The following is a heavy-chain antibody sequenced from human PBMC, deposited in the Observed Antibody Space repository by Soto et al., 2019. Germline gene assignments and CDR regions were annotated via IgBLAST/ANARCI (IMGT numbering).Heavy chain of an antibody. CDR3: ARVPGP. Sequence: SETLSLTCTVSGGSISSYCWSWIRQPPGKGLEWIGYIYYSGSTNYNPSLKSRVTILVDTSKNQFSLKLSSVTAADTAVYYCARVPGPWGQGTLVTVSS. V-gene: IGHV4-59*01. CDR1: GGSISSYC. J-gene: IGHJ5*02. CDR2: IYYSGST.